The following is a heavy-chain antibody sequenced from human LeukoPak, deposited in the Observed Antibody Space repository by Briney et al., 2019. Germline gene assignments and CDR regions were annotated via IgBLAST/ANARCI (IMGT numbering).Heavy chain of an antibody. CDR3: ARGGYSYGYYYYGMDV. D-gene: IGHD5-18*01. CDR2: INPNSGGT. J-gene: IGHJ6*02. CDR1: GYTFTGYY. V-gene: IGHV1-2*04. Sequence: WAPVTVSCKASGYTFTGYYMHWVRQAPGQGLEWMGWINPNSGGTNHAQKFQGWVTMTRDTSISTAYMELSRLRSDDTAVYYCARGGYSYGYYYYGMDVWGQGTTVTVSS.